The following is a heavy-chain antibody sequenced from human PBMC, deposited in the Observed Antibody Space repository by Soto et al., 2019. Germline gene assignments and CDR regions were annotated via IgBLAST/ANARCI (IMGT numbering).Heavy chain of an antibody. J-gene: IGHJ6*02. D-gene: IGHD4-17*01. V-gene: IGHV3-30-3*01. CDR2: ISYDGSNK. CDR1: GFTFSSYA. Sequence: QVQLVESGGGVVQPGRSLRLSCAASGFTFSSYAMHWVRQAPGKGLEWVAVISYDGSNKYYADSVKGRFTISRDNXXNTLYLQMNSLRAEDTAVYYCATDYGSYYYYGMDVWGQGTTVTVSS. CDR3: ATDYGSYYYYGMDV.